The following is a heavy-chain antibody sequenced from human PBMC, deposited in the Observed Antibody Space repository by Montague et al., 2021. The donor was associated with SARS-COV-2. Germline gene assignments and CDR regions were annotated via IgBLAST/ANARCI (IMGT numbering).Heavy chain of an antibody. J-gene: IGHJ6*02. CDR3: AHSRITMVRGVINYYGMDV. CDR1: GFSLSTSGVG. Sequence: PALVKPTQTLTLTCTFSGFSLSTSGVGVGWIRQPPGKALEWLALXYWDDDKRYSPSLKSRLIITKDTSENQVVLTMTNMDPVDTATYYCAHSRITMVRGVINYYGMDVWGQGTTVTVSS. V-gene: IGHV2-5*02. CDR2: XYWDDDK. D-gene: IGHD3-10*01.